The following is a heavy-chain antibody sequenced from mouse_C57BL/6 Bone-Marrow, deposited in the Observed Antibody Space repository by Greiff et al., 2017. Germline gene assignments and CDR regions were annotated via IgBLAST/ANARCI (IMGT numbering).Heavy chain of an antibody. V-gene: IGHV1-61*01. CDR3: ARRRLGAWFAY. Sequence: QVQLQQPGAELVRPGSSVKLSCKASGYTFTSYWMDWVKQRPGQGLEWIGNIYPSDSETHYNHKFKDKATLTVDKSSSTAYMQLSSLTSEDSAVYYCARRRLGAWFAYWGQGTLVTVSA. D-gene: IGHD3-2*02. J-gene: IGHJ3*01. CDR2: IYPSDSET. CDR1: GYTFTSYW.